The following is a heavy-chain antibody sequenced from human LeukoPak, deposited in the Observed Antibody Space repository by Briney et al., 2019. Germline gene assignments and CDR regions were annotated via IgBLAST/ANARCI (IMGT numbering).Heavy chain of an antibody. CDR1: GFTFSSYS. Sequence: NPGGSLRLSCAASGFTFSSYSMNWVRQAPGKGLEWVSSISGSSTYIDYADSVEGRFTISRDNAKNALYLQMDSPRAEDTAVYYCARDHSSGRYLDFWGQGTLVTVSS. CDR2: ISGSSTYI. CDR3: ARDHSSGRYLDF. D-gene: IGHD3-22*01. V-gene: IGHV3-21*01. J-gene: IGHJ4*02.